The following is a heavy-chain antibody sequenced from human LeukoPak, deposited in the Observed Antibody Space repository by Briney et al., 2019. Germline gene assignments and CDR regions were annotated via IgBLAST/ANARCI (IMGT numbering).Heavy chain of an antibody. CDR1: GFASSDYW. CDR2: IKQDGSEK. Sequence: GGSLRLSCAASGFASSDYWMHWVRQAPGKGLEWVANIKQDGSEKNYVASVKGRFNISRDNAKNSLYLQMNSLRAEDTALYCCARGRWAPFDCWGQGTLVTVSS. D-gene: IGHD6-13*01. CDR3: ARGRWAPFDC. J-gene: IGHJ4*02. V-gene: IGHV3-7*01.